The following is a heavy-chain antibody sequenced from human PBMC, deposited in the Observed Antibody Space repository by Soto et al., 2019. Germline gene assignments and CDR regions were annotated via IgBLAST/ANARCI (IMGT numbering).Heavy chain of an antibody. J-gene: IGHJ6*02. CDR3: ARDTTLWLRELGGMDV. V-gene: IGHV3-33*01. CDR2: IWYDGSNK. CDR1: GFTFSSYG. D-gene: IGHD7-27*01. Sequence: QVQLVESGGGVVQPGRSLRLSCAASGFTFSSYGMHWVRQAPGKGLEWVAVIWYDGSNKYYADSVKGRFTISRDNSKNTLYLQMNSLRAEDTAVYYCARDTTLWLRELGGMDVGGQGTTVTVSS.